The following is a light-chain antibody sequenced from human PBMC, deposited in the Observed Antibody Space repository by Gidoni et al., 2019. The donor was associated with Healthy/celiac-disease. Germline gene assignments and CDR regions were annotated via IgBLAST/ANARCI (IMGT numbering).Light chain of an antibody. CDR3: QQYGSSRT. J-gene: IGKJ2*02. Sequence: EIVFTQSPGTLSLSPGERATLSCRASQSVSSSYLAWYQQKPGQAPRLLIYGASSRATGIPDRFSGSGSGTDFTLTISRLEPEDFAVYYCQQYGSSRTFGQXTKLEIK. CDR1: QSVSSSY. CDR2: GAS. V-gene: IGKV3-20*01.